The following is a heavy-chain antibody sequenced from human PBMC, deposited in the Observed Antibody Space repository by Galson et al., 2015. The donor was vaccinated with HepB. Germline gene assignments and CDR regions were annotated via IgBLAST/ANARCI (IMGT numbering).Heavy chain of an antibody. CDR3: TTDRYPHDY. CDR2: IKSKSSGGAT. J-gene: IGHJ4*02. Sequence: SLRLSCAASGFTFNIAWMSWVRQAPGKGLEWIGRIKSKSSGGATDYAAPVKGRFTISRDDSENTLYLQLNSLKTGDTAVYYCTTDRYPHDYWGQGTLVTVSS. V-gene: IGHV3-15*01. CDR1: GFTFNIAW. D-gene: IGHD1-1*01.